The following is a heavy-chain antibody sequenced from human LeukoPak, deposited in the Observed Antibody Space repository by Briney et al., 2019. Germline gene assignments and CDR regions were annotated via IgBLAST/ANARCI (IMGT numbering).Heavy chain of an antibody. J-gene: IGHJ4*02. Sequence: ASVKVSCKASGYTFTKYAVHWVRQALGQRPEWMGWINAGKGDTKYSQNFQDRVTITRDTSANTAYMELSSLTSEDTALYYCARDDCGDTCYPGGYWGQGTLVTVSS. CDR1: GYTFTKYA. D-gene: IGHD2-21*01. CDR3: ARDDCGDTCYPGGY. CDR2: INAGKGDT. V-gene: IGHV1-3*01.